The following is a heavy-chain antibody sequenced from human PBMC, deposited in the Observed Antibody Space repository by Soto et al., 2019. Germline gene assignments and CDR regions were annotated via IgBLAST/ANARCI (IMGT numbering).Heavy chain of an antibody. D-gene: IGHD3-22*01. Sequence: SETLSLTCTVSGGSISSGGYYWSWIRQHPGKGLEWIGYIYYSGSTYYNPSLKSRVTISVDTAKNQFSLKMSSVTAADTAVYYCARGLRKYDSSGYHNCFDPWGQGTLVTVSS. J-gene: IGHJ5*02. CDR1: GGSISSGGYY. CDR2: IYYSGST. V-gene: IGHV4-31*03. CDR3: ARGLRKYDSSGYHNCFDP.